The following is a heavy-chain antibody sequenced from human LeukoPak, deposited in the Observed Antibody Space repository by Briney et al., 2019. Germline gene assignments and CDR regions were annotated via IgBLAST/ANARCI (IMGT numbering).Heavy chain of an antibody. CDR1: GGSFSGYY. V-gene: IGHV4-34*01. CDR2: INHSGST. D-gene: IGHD3-10*01. J-gene: IGHJ4*02. Sequence: SETLSLTCAVYGGSFSGYYWSWIRQPPGKGLEWIGEINHSGSTNYNPSLKSRVTISVDTSKNQFSLKLSSVTAADTAVYYCARAFFSMVRGIDYWGQGTLVTVPS. CDR3: ARAFFSMVRGIDY.